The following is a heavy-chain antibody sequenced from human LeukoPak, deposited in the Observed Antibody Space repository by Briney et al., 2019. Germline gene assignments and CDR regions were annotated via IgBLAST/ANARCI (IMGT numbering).Heavy chain of an antibody. Sequence: SETLSLTRGVYGGSFSAYYWSWIRQPPGKGLEWMGSISYSRTTYYNPSLKSRVTISVDTSKNLFSLKLSSVTATDTAVYYCASKPVASSIAAVDSWGQGILVTVSS. CDR3: ASKPVASSIAAVDS. J-gene: IGHJ4*02. CDR2: ISYSRTT. CDR1: GGSFSAYY. V-gene: IGHV4-34*01. D-gene: IGHD6-25*01.